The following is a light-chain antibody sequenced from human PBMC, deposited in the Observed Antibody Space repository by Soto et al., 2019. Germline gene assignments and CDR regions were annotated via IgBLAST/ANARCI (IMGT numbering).Light chain of an antibody. CDR3: MQALQTPFT. Sequence: DIVMTQSPLSLPVTPGEPASISCRSSPSLLHSNGYNYLDWYLQKPGQSPQLLIYLGSNRASGGPDRFSGSGSGTDFTLKISRVEAEDVGVYYCMQALQTPFTCGPGTKVDIK. V-gene: IGKV2-28*01. CDR1: PSLLHSNGYNY. J-gene: IGKJ3*01. CDR2: LGS.